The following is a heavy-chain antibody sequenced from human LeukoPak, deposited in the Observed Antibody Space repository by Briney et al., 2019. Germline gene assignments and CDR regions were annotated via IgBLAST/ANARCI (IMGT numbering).Heavy chain of an antibody. J-gene: IGHJ5*01. Sequence: KSSGTLSLTCAVPGGSLSRSNWWGWVRQPPGKGLEWVGEIYHSGRTNYTPSLKSRVTISVDKYKNQFSLKLSSVTAADTAVYYCAKTNRIAARVRAFNWFDPWGQGTLVTVSS. CDR2: IYHSGRT. CDR3: AKTNRIAARVRAFNWFDP. CDR1: GGSLSRSNW. D-gene: IGHD6-6*01. V-gene: IGHV4-4*02.